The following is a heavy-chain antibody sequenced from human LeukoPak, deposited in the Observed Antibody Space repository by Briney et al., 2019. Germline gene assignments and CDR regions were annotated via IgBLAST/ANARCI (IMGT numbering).Heavy chain of an antibody. J-gene: IGHJ3*02. CDR3: AKVRYFGPSAFDI. Sequence: PGRSLRLSCAASGFTFRNYGMHWVRQAPGKGLDWVAVISYDGSNKYYADSVEGRFTISRDNSKNTLYLQMNSLRAEDTAVYYCAKVRYFGPSAFDIWGQGTMVTVSS. CDR2: ISYDGSNK. D-gene: IGHD3-9*01. V-gene: IGHV3-30*18. CDR1: GFTFRNYG.